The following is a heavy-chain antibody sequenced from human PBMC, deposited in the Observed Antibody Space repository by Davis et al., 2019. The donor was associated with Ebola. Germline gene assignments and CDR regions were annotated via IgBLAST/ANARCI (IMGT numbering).Heavy chain of an antibody. CDR1: GFTFSGSA. V-gene: IGHV3-73*01. J-gene: IGHJ6*02. Sequence: PGGSLRLSCAASGFTFSGSAIHWVRQASGKGLEWVGRIRSKANSYATTVAASVKGRFTISRDDSKSTAYLQMDSLKTEDTAVYYCTRGYSSTVGYYVMDVWGQGTTVTVSS. CDR2: IRSKANSYAT. CDR3: TRGYSSTVGYYVMDV. D-gene: IGHD5-18*01.